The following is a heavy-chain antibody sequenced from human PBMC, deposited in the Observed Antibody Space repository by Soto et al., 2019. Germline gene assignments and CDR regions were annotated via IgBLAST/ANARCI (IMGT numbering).Heavy chain of an antibody. Sequence: SETLSLTCTVSGDSVSSVGFHWAWLRRPPGKGLEWIGYIYNGGSTYYRLSLESRVHMSLDATRNHYSLRLTSVTAADTAVYFCARAPVGLDTISYFDYWGQGKLVTVSS. V-gene: IGHV4-30-4*01. CDR1: GDSVSSVGFH. CDR3: ARAPVGLDTISYFDY. D-gene: IGHD3-3*01. CDR2: IYNGGST. J-gene: IGHJ4*02.